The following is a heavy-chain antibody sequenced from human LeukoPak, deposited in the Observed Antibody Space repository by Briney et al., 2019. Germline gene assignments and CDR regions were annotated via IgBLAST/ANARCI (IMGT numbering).Heavy chain of an antibody. J-gene: IGHJ6*03. Sequence: PSETLSLTCTVSGDTIRSHYWTWIRQTPEKGLEWIGYISHSGTTNYNPSLKSRFTISVDTSKNQFYLKLSSVTAADTAVYYCARVRVYRCSSTSCYARRNAYYYYMDVWGKGTTVTVSS. CDR3: ARVRVYRCSSTSCYARRNAYYYYMDV. D-gene: IGHD2-2*01. CDR2: ISHSGTT. V-gene: IGHV4-59*11. CDR1: GDTIRSHY.